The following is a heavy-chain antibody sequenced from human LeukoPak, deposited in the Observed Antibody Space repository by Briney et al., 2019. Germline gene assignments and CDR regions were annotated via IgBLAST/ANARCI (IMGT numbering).Heavy chain of an antibody. CDR2: ISSSGSTI. D-gene: IGHD1-26*01. Sequence: GGSLRLSCAASGFTFSDYYTSWIRQAPGKGLEGVSYISSSGSTIYYADSVNGRFTSARDNAKNSLYLQMNSLGAEDMAVYYCAKGPWELDAFDIWGQGTMVTVSS. J-gene: IGHJ3*02. V-gene: IGHV3-11*01. CDR3: AKGPWELDAFDI. CDR1: GFTFSDYY.